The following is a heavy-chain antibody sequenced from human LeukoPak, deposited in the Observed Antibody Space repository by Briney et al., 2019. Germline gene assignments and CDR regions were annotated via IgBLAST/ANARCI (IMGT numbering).Heavy chain of an antibody. D-gene: IGHD6-19*01. CDR2: IYYSGST. J-gene: IGHJ4*02. CDR1: GGSISSYY. V-gene: IGHV4-59*08. CDR3: ARAVAGSFYFDY. Sequence: SETLSLTCTVSGGSISSYYWSWIRQPPGKGLEWIGYIYYSGSTNYNPSLKSRVTISVDTSKNQFSLKLSSVTAADTAVYYCARAVAGSFYFDYWGQGTLVTVSS.